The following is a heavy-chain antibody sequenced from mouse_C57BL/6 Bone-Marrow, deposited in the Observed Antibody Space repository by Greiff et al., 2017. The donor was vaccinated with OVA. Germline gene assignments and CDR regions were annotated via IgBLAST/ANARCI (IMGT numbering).Heavy chain of an antibody. CDR3: ARQRRITTRYFDV. J-gene: IGHJ1*03. D-gene: IGHD1-1*01. V-gene: IGHV5-15*01. Sequence: EVNVVESGGGLVQPGGSLKLSCAASGFTFSDYGMAWVRQAPRKGPEWVAFISNLAYSIYYADTVTGRFTISRENAKNTLYLEMSSLRSEDTAMYYCARQRRITTRYFDVWGTGTTVTVSS. CDR2: ISNLAYSI. CDR1: GFTFSDYG.